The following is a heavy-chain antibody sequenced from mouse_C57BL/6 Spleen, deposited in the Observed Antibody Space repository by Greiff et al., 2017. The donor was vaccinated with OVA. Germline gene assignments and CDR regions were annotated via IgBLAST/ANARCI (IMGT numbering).Heavy chain of an antibody. V-gene: IGHV14-4*01. J-gene: IGHJ4*01. D-gene: IGHD1-1*01. CDR2: IDPENSDT. CDR1: GFNIKDDY. CDR3: TTTVVASYAMDY. Sequence: EVKLQESGAELVRPGASVKLSCTASGFNIKDDYMHWVKQRPEQGLEWIGWIDPENSDTEYASKFQGKATITADTSSNTAYLQLSSLTSEDTAVYYCTTTVVASYAMDYWGQGTSVTVSS.